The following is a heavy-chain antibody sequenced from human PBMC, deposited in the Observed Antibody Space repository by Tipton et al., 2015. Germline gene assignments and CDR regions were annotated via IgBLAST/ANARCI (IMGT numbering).Heavy chain of an antibody. D-gene: IGHD3-22*01. CDR1: GFTFSSYG. CDR3: VKDGYYYDSGGYSPLDY. CDR2: ISYDGRNK. Sequence: SLRLSCAASGFTFSSYGMHWVRQAPGKGLEWVAVISYDGRNKYYADSVKGRFTISRDNSKNTLYLQMNSLRAEDTAVYYCVKDGYYYDSGGYSPLDYWGQGTLVTVSS. V-gene: IGHV3-30*18. J-gene: IGHJ4*02.